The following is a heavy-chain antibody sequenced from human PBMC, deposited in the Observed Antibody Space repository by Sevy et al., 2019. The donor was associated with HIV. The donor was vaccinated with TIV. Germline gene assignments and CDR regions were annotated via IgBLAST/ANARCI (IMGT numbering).Heavy chain of an antibody. D-gene: IGHD3-10*01. V-gene: IGHV4-4*07. Sequence: SETLSLTCTVSGGSISSYYWSWIRQPAGKGLEWIGRIYTSGSTNYNPSLKSPVTMSVDTSKNQFSRKLSSVTAADTAVYYCARSGEKRITMVRGVICAFDIWGQGTMVTVSS. J-gene: IGHJ3*02. CDR1: GGSISSYY. CDR2: IYTSGST. CDR3: ARSGEKRITMVRGVICAFDI.